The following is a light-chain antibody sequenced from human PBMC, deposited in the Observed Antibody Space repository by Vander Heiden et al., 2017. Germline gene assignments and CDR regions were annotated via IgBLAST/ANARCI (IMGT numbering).Light chain of an antibody. J-gene: IGKJ3*01. CDR2: DAS. Sequence: DIVLTQSPATLSLSPGERATLSCRASQSVSSYLAWYQQKPGQAPRLLIYDASNRATGIPARFSGSGSGTDFTLTISSLEPEDFAVYYCQQRSNWRFTFGPGTKVXIK. V-gene: IGKV3-11*01. CDR3: QQRSNWRFT. CDR1: QSVSSY.